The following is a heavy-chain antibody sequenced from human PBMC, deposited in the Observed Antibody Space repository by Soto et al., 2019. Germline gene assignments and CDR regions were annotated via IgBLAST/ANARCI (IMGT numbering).Heavy chain of an antibody. CDR3: ARESGYCSSTSCYNYGMDV. J-gene: IGHJ6*02. Sequence: GSLRLSCAASGFTFSDYYMSWIRQAPGKGLEWVSYISSSGSTIYYADSVKGRFTISRDNAKNSLYLQMNSLRAEDTAVYYCARESGYCSSTSCYNYGMDVWGQGTTVTVSS. CDR2: ISSSGSTI. CDR1: GFTFSDYY. V-gene: IGHV3-11*01. D-gene: IGHD2-2*02.